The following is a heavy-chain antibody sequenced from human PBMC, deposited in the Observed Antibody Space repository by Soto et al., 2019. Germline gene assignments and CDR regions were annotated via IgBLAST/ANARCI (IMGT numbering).Heavy chain of an antibody. Sequence: SETLSLTCTVSGGSISSYYWSCIRQPPGKGLEWIGYIYYSGSTNYNPSLKSRVTISVDTSKNQFSLKLSSVTAADTAVYYCARVYGGSFDYWGQGTLVTVSS. CDR3: ARVYGGSFDY. CDR1: GGSISSYY. D-gene: IGHD2-15*01. CDR2: IYYSGST. V-gene: IGHV4-59*01. J-gene: IGHJ4*02.